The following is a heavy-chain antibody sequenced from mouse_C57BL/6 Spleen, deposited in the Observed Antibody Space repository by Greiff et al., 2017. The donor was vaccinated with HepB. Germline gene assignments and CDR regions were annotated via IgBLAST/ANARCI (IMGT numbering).Heavy chain of an antibody. Sequence: EVKLMESGEGLVKPGGSLKLSCAASGFTFSSYAMSWVRQTPEKRLEWVAYISSGGDYIYYADTVKGRFTISRDNARNTLYLQMSSLKSEDTAMYYCTRAPLYYGSSFWYFDVWGTGTTVTVSS. CDR1: GFTFSSYA. J-gene: IGHJ1*03. CDR2: ISSGGDYI. V-gene: IGHV5-9-1*02. CDR3: TRAPLYYGSSFWYFDV. D-gene: IGHD1-1*01.